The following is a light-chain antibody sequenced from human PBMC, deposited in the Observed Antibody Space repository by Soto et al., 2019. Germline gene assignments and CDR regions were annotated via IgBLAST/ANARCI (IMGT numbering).Light chain of an antibody. V-gene: IGLV2-8*01. J-gene: IGLJ2*01. CDR1: SSDVGGYNF. CDR3: SSYSNISTLL. Sequence: QSALTQPPSASGSPGQSVTVSCTGTSSDVGGYNFVSWYQQHPGKVPKLILYEVNKRRSGVPDRFYGSKSGNTASLTVSGLQAEDEADYYCSSYSNISTLLFGGGTKVTVL. CDR2: EVN.